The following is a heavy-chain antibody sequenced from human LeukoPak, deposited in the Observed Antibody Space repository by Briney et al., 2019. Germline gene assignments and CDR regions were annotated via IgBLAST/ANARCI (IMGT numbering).Heavy chain of an antibody. J-gene: IGHJ5*02. Sequence: PGGSLRLSCAASGFIVSDFDMNWARQAPGKGLEGVSYLSTSGSYIHYADSVKGRFTISRDAGKNSLYLQLDSLTVEDTAVYFCARGNYDFAYDPWGQGTLVTVSS. CDR3: ARGNYDFAYDP. CDR1: GFIVSDFD. D-gene: IGHD3-3*01. V-gene: IGHV3-21*01. CDR2: LSTSGSYI.